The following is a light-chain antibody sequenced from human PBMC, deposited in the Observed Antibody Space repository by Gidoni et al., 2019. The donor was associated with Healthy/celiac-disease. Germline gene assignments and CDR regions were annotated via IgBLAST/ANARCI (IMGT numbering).Light chain of an antibody. Sequence: QPVLPQPPSASGTPGQSVTIPCSGSSSNIGSNYVYWYQQLPGTAPKLLIYRNNQRPSGVPDRFSGSKSGTSASLAISGLRSEDEADYYCAAWDDSLSGQVFGGGTKLTVL. CDR2: RNN. J-gene: IGLJ2*01. V-gene: IGLV1-47*01. CDR1: SSNIGSNY. CDR3: AAWDDSLSGQV.